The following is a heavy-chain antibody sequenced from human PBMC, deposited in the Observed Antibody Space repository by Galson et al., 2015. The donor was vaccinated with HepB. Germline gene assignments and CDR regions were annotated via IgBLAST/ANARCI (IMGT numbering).Heavy chain of an antibody. J-gene: IGHJ3*02. Sequence: SVKVSCKASGYTFTSYDINWVRQATGQGLEWMGWMNPNSGNTGYAQKFQGRVTMTRNTSISTAYMELSSLRSEDTAVYYCARADCTGGVCYTVAFDIWGQGTMVTVSS. CDR1: GYTFTSYD. V-gene: IGHV1-8*01. CDR3: ARADCTGGVCYTVAFDI. CDR2: MNPNSGNT. D-gene: IGHD2-8*02.